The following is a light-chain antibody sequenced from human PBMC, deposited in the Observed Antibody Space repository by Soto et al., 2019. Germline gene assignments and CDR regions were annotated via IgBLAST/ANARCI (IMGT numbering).Light chain of an antibody. CDR1: QSVSSY. J-gene: IGKJ5*01. Sequence: EIVLTPSPAALSLSPWERAALSCRASQSVSSYLAWYQQKPGQAPRLLIYDASNRATGIPARFSGSGSGTDFTLTISSLEPEDFAVYYCQQRSNWPITFGQGTRRE. CDR3: QQRSNWPIT. CDR2: DAS. V-gene: IGKV3-11*01.